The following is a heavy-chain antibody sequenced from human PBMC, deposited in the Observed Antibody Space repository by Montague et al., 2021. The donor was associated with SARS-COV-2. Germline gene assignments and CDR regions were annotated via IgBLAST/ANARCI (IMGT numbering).Heavy chain of an antibody. J-gene: IGHJ4*02. V-gene: IGHV4-31*03. Sequence: TLSLTCTVSGGSISSGSYYWTWIRQPPGKGLEWIGYTYHSGSTYDSPSLKSRVTISLDTSKNQFSLQLTSVTAADTAVYYCARGEDYGGYYFDYWGQGTLVTVSS. D-gene: IGHD4-23*01. CDR2: TYHSGST. CDR1: GGSISSGSYY. CDR3: ARGEDYGGYYFDY.